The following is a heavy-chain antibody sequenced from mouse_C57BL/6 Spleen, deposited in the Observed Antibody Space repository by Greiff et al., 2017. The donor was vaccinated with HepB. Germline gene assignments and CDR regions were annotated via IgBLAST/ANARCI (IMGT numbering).Heavy chain of an antibody. CDR3: ARFITTVVEDY. Sequence: VQLQQSGPELVKPGASVKISCKASGYAFSSSWMNWVKQRPGKGLEWIGRIYPGDGDTNYNGKFKGKATLTADKSSSTAYMQLSSLTSEDSAVYFCARFITTVVEDYWGQGTTLTVSS. CDR1: GYAFSSSW. CDR2: IYPGDGDT. J-gene: IGHJ2*01. D-gene: IGHD1-1*01. V-gene: IGHV1-82*01.